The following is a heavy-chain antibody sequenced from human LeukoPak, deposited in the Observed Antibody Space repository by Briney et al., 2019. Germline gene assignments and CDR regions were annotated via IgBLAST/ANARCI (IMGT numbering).Heavy chain of an antibody. Sequence: PSETLSLTCAVYGGSFSGYYWSWIRQPPGKGLEWIGEINHSGSTNYNPSLKSRVTISVDTSKNQFSLKLSSVTAADTAVYYCARVLGYQRGAWLDPWGQGTLVTVSS. CDR1: GGSFSGYY. D-gene: IGHD2-2*01. CDR2: INHSGST. CDR3: ARVLGYQRGAWLDP. V-gene: IGHV4-34*01. J-gene: IGHJ5*02.